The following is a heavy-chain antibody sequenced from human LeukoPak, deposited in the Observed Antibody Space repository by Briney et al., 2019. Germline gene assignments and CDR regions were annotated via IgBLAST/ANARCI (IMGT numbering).Heavy chain of an antibody. Sequence: GGSLRLSCEASGFPFDRYWMSWVRLAPGKGLEWVANIKHDGSEKTFVDSVKGRFTISRDNAENSLYLQTNSLRAEDTAVYYCARQPIYEAYFDFWGQGTLVTVSS. CDR1: GFPFDRYW. J-gene: IGHJ4*02. V-gene: IGHV3-7*01. D-gene: IGHD3-16*01. CDR3: ARQPIYEAYFDF. CDR2: IKHDGSEK.